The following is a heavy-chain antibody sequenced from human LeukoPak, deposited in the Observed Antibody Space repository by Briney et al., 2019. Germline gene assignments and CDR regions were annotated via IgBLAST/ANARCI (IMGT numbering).Heavy chain of an antibody. V-gene: IGHV1-18*03. CDR2: VSCYNGDT. CDR1: GYTFNKYG. Sequence: ASVKVSCKASGYTFNKYGISWVRQAPGQGLEWMGWVSCYNGDTNYAQKLQGRVTLSTDTPTTTVYMELRSLRSDDMAVYYCARDPSNTSGWKTWFDTWGQGTPVTVSS. J-gene: IGHJ5*02. CDR3: ARDPSNTSGWKTWFDT. D-gene: IGHD6-19*01.